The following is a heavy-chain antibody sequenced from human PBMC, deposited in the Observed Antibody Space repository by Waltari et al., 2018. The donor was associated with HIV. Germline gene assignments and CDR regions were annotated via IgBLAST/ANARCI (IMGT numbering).Heavy chain of an antibody. V-gene: IGHV4-38-2*01. D-gene: IGHD3-22*01. CDR2: IYHSGST. J-gene: IGHJ4*02. Sequence: QVQLQESGPGLVKPSETLSLTCAVSGYSLSSGYYWGWTRQPPGKGLEWIGSIYHSGSTYYNPSLKSRVTISVDTSKNQFSLKLSSVTAADTAVYYCARRGYDSSGIDYWGQGTLVTVSS. CDR3: ARRGYDSSGIDY. CDR1: GYSLSSGYY.